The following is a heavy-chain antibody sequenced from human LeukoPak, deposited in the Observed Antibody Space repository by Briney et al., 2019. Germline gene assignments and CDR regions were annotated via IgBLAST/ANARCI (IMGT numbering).Heavy chain of an antibody. V-gene: IGHV3-21*01. J-gene: IGHJ4*02. CDR1: GFTFSSYS. CDR3: ARVVYGDYGGAFDY. D-gene: IGHD4-17*01. CDR2: ISSSSSYI. Sequence: KTGGSLRLSCAASGFTFSSYSMNWVRQAPGKGLEWVSSISSSSSYIYYADSVKGRFTISRDNAKNSLYLQMNSLRAEDTAVYYCARVVYGDYGGAFDYWGQGTLVTVSS.